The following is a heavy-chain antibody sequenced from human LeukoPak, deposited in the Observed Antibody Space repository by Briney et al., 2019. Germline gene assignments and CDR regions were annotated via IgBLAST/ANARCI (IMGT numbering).Heavy chain of an antibody. V-gene: IGHV3-11*04. J-gene: IGHJ4*02. Sequence: GGSLRLSCAASGFNFSDYDMSWIRQAPGKGLEWVSYISSSGSTIYYADSVKGRFTISRDNAKNSLYLQMNSLRAEDTAVYYCAIVSNYDFWSGDLVFDYWGQGTLVTVSS. CDR1: GFNFSDYD. CDR2: ISSSGSTI. CDR3: AIVSNYDFWSGDLVFDY. D-gene: IGHD3-3*01.